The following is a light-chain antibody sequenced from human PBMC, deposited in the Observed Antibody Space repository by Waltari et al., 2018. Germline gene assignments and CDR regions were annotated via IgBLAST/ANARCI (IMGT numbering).Light chain of an antibody. Sequence: DIQMTQSPSTLSASVGDRVTITCRASQSISSWSAWYQQKPGKAPKLLVYDASSLESGVPSRFSGSGSGTEFTLTISSLQPDDFATYYCQQYNTYSGTFGQGTKVEIK. CDR1: QSISSW. CDR3: QQYNTYSGT. J-gene: IGKJ1*01. V-gene: IGKV1-5*01. CDR2: DAS.